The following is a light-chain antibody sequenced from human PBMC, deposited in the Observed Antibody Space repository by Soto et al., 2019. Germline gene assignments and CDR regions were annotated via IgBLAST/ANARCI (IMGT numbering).Light chain of an antibody. CDR1: QSVSSSY. V-gene: IGKV3-20*01. Sequence: ETVLTQSPGTLSLSPGERVTLSCRASQSVSSSYLAWYQQKPGQAPRLLIYGASSRAAGIPDRFSGSGSGTDFTLTISRLEPEDFAVYYCQQYGSSPLVTFGQGTRLENK. J-gene: IGKJ5*01. CDR2: GAS. CDR3: QQYGSSPLVT.